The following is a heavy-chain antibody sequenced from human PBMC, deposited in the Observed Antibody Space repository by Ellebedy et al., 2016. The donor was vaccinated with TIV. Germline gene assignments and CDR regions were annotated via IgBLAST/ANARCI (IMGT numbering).Heavy chain of an antibody. V-gene: IGHV4-39*07. CDR3: ARDPALPRGRFDT. CDR1: GGSIRSYS. J-gene: IGHJ5*02. Sequence: MPSETLSLTCTVSGGSIRSYSWNWIRQPPGKGLEWIGSIYYSGSAYYNPSLKSRVTVSVDTSKNQFSLNLSSVTAAATAVYYCARDPALPRGRFDTWGQGTLVTVSS. CDR2: IYYSGSA.